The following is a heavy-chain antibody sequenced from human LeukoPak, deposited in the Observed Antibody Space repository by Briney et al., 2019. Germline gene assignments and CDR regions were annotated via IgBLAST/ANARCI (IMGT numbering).Heavy chain of an antibody. J-gene: IGHJ4*02. D-gene: IGHD3-22*01. V-gene: IGHV3-23*01. CDR3: AKDEGSKYYYDSSGYLGLYFDY. CDR2: ISGSGGST. CDR1: GFTFSSYA. Sequence: GGSLRLPCAASGFTFSSYAMSWVRQAPGKGLEWVSAISGSGGSTYYADSVKGRFTISRDNSKNTLYLQMNSLRAEDTAVYYCAKDEGSKYYYDSSGYLGLYFDYWGQGTLVTVSS.